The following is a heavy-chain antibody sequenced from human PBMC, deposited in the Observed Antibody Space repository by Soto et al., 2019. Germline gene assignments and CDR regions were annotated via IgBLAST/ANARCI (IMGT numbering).Heavy chain of an antibody. J-gene: IGHJ5*02. Sequence: SETLSLTCAVYGGSFSAYYWSWIRQPPGKGLEWIGEINHSGTTNFNPSLKSRVTMSVDTSQDQFSLTLRSVTAADTAVYYCARGGVPAARKRLDPWGPGTLVTVSS. CDR1: GGSFSAYY. CDR3: ARGGVPAARKRLDP. D-gene: IGHD2-2*01. CDR2: INHSGTT. V-gene: IGHV4-34*01.